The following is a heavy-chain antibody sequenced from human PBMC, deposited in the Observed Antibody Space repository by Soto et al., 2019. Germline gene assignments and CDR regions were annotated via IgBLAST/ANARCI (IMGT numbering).Heavy chain of an antibody. CDR2: MTDDGATE. J-gene: IGHJ3*01. Sequence: QVRLVESGGGVVQPGTSLRLSCAASGFTFSDYVIHWVRQAAGKGLEWVACMTDDGATEYYADSVKGRFTMSRDNSKRALSLQTNSLRPDDTAVYYCARVRLSIAVNDALDVWGQGTTVTVSS. D-gene: IGHD3-3*02. V-gene: IGHV3-30*14. CDR3: ARVRLSIAVNDALDV. CDR1: GFTFSDYV.